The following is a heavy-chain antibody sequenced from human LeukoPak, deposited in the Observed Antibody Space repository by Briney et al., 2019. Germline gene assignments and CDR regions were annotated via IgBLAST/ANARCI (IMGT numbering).Heavy chain of an antibody. Sequence: GGSLRLSSAASGFTVSSNYMSWVRQAPGKGLEWVSVIYSGGSTYYADSVKGRFTISRDSSKNTLSLQMNSLRAEDTAVYYCARGHDFWSGYFVYWGQGTLVTVSS. J-gene: IGHJ4*02. CDR3: ARGHDFWSGYFVY. CDR2: IYSGGST. CDR1: GFTVSSNY. D-gene: IGHD3-3*01. V-gene: IGHV3-53*01.